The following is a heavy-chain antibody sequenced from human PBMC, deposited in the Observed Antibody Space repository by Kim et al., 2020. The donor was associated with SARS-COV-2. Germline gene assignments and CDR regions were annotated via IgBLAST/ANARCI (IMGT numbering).Heavy chain of an antibody. CDR1: GGSVSSATYY. CDR2: IFDIGTT. Sequence: SETLSLTCTVSGGSVSSATYYWSWIRQPPGKGLEWIGYIFDIGTTNYNPSLKSRVTISVDTSKNQFSLKLSSVTAADTAVYYCARARRRYYDSSGYLYYFDYWGQGTLVTVSS. V-gene: IGHV4-61*01. D-gene: IGHD3-22*01. CDR3: ARARRRYYDSSGYLYYFDY. J-gene: IGHJ4*02.